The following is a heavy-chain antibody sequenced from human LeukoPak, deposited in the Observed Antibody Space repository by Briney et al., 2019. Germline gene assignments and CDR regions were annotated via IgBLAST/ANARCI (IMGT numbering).Heavy chain of an antibody. D-gene: IGHD6-6*01. J-gene: IGHJ4*02. CDR1: GFTFSSDS. CDR3: AKGALAARKYFDY. CDR2: ISGSGGST. Sequence: GGSLRLSCVASGFTFSSDSMNWVRQAPGKGLEWVSAISGSGGSTYYADSVKGRFTISRDNSKNTLYLQMNSLRAEDTAVYYCAKGALAARKYFDYWGQGTLVTVSS. V-gene: IGHV3-23*01.